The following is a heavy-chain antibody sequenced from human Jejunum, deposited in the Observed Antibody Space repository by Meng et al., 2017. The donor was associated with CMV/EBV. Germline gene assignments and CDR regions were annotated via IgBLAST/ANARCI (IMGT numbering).Heavy chain of an antibody. Sequence: FTFSSYTMSWVRQAPGQGLEWVSAVSGSGGSTNYADSVKGRFTISRDNSKSTLYLQLNNLRAGDTAVYYCAPVGGWGTGTPTALVPWGQGALVTVSS. CDR3: APVGGWGTGTPTALVP. J-gene: IGHJ5*02. V-gene: IGHV3-23*01. D-gene: IGHD2-8*02. CDR1: FTFSSYT. CDR2: VSGSGGST.